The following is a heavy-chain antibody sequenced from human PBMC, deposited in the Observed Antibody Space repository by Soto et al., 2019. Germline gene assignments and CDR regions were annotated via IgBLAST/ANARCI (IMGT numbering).Heavy chain of an antibody. J-gene: IGHJ4*02. CDR1: GFTFSSYS. V-gene: IGHV3-21*01. Sequence: GGSLRLSCTASGFTFSSYSMNWVRQAPGKGLEWVSSISSSSSYIYYADSVKGRFTISRDNAKNSLYLQMNSLRAEDTAVYYCARGPSSSGYYPHWGQGTLVTVSS. D-gene: IGHD3-22*01. CDR2: ISSSSSYI. CDR3: ARGPSSSGYYPH.